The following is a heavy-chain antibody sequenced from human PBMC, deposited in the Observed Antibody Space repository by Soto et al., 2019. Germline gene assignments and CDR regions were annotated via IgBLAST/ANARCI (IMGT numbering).Heavy chain of an antibody. Sequence: SETLSLTXAVSGYSISSGYYWGWIRQPPGKGLEWIGSIYHSGSTYYNPSLKSRVTISVDTSKNQFSLKLSSVTAADTAVYYCANQYSYGLFDYWGQGTLVTVSS. CDR1: GYSISSGYY. D-gene: IGHD5-18*01. J-gene: IGHJ4*02. V-gene: IGHV4-38-2*01. CDR2: IYHSGST. CDR3: ANQYSYGLFDY.